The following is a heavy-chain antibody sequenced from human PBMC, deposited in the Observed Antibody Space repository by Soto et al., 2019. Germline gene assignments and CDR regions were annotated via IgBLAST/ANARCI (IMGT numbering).Heavy chain of an antibody. V-gene: IGHV1-18*04. D-gene: IGHD2-2*01. CDR3: ARDTALPESLRDDFFYFDMDV. J-gene: IGHJ6*02. CDR2: ISPINT. CDR1: GYTFASYG. Sequence: ASVKVSCKASGYTFASYGISWVRQAPGQGLEWMGWISPINTNYAQKFQDRVTMTTDPSSSTAYMEVRSLRSDDTAVYFCARDTALPESLRDDFFYFDMDVWGQGTTVTVSS.